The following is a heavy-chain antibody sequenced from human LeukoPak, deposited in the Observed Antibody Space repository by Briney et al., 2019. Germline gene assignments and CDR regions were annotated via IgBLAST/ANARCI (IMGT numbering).Heavy chain of an antibody. CDR3: ARVDSSGYYYPASNDAFDI. CDR1: GYTFTSYG. CDR2: INAYNGNT. J-gene: IGHJ3*02. V-gene: IGHV1-18*01. D-gene: IGHD3-22*01. Sequence: ASVKVSCKASGYTFTSYGISWVRQAPGQGLEWMGWINAYNGNTNYAQKLQGRVTMTTDTSTSTAYMELRSLRSDDTAVYYCARVDSSGYYYPASNDAFDIWGQGTMVTVSS.